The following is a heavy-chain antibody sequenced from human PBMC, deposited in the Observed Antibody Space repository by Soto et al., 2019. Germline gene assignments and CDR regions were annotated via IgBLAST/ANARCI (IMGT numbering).Heavy chain of an antibody. CDR1: GGSISGGGYS. CDR3: ARENNVLPGGYLDY. D-gene: IGHD3-10*01. J-gene: IGHJ4*02. Sequence: QLQLQESGSGLVKPSQTLSLTCAVSGGSISGGGYSWSWIRQPPGKGLEWIGYIYRSGSTYYNPSLKSRVTISVYRSKNQFSLKLSAVTAADTAVYYCARENNVLPGGYLDYWGQGTLVTVSS. CDR2: IYRSGST. V-gene: IGHV4-30-2*01.